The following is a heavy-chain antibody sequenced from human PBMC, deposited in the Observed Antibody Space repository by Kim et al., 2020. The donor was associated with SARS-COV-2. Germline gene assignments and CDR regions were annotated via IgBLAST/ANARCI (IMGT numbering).Heavy chain of an antibody. CDR3: ARNKVEMATQPFDY. V-gene: IGHV4-59*13. J-gene: IGHJ4*02. Sequence: SETLSLTCTVSGGSISSYYWSWIRQPPGKGLEWIGYIYYSGSTNYNPSLKSRVTISVDTSKNQFSLKLSSVTAADTAVYYCARNKVEMATQPFDYWGQGTLVTVSS. CDR2: IYYSGST. CDR1: GGSISSYY. D-gene: IGHD5-12*01.